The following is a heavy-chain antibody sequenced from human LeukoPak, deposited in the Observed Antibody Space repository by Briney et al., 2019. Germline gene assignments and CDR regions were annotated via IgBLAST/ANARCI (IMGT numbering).Heavy chain of an antibody. CDR2: IYSGGST. V-gene: IGHV3-66*02. CDR1: GFTVSSNY. J-gene: IGHJ6*03. Sequence: GGSLRLSCAASGFTVSSNYMSWVRQTPGKGLEWVSVIYSGGSTYYADSVKGRFTISRDNSKNTLYLQMNSLRAEDTAVYYCASLVGYCSSTSCYYYYYYYMDVWGKGTTVTVSS. D-gene: IGHD2-2*01. CDR3: ASLVGYCSSTSCYYYYYYYMDV.